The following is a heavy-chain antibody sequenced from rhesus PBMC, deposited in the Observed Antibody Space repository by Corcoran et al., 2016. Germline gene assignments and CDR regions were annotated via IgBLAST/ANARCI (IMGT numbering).Heavy chain of an antibody. CDR2: IYGRGGAT. J-gene: IGHJ2*01. CDR3: ARKGIQDWSLDL. Sequence: QVQLQESGPGLVKPRGPCPPPAPALGPPSTVKPGNGSAKPPGKDRRGEGGVRGVGWFVLIYGRGGATDYNPSLKSRLTISVDTSKTRFSLGLTSVTAADTAVYYCARKGIQDWSLDLWGPGTPITVSS. D-gene: IGHD1-1-1*01. CDR1: GPPSTVKP. V-gene: IGHV4S2*01.